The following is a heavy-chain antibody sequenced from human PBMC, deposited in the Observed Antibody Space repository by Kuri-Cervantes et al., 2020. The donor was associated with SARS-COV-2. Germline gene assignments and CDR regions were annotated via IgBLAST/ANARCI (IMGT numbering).Heavy chain of an antibody. V-gene: IGHV4-39*07. D-gene: IGHD3-3*01. J-gene: IGHJ5*02. CDR1: GGSISSSSYY. CDR2: IYYSGST. Sequence: SETLSLTCTVSGGSISSSSYYWGWIRQLPGKGLEWIGSIYYSGSTYYNPSLKSRVTISVDTSKNQFSLKLSSVTAADTAVYYCARDFWCGYYGGNWFDPWGQGTLVTVSS. CDR3: ARDFWCGYYGGNWFDP.